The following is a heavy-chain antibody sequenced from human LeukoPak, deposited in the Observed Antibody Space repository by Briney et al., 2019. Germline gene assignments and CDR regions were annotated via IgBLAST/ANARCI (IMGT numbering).Heavy chain of an antibody. CDR2: ISFGIITI. V-gene: IGHV3-48*01. D-gene: IGHD6-19*01. CDR1: GFTFSSYS. CDR3: AREIAVAGGTNFDY. J-gene: IGHJ4*02. Sequence: GGSLRLSCAASGFTFSSYSMNWVRQAPGKGLEWISYISFGIITIYYADSVKGRFTISRDNSKNTLYLQMNSLRAEDTAVYYCAREIAVAGGTNFDYWGQGTLVTVSS.